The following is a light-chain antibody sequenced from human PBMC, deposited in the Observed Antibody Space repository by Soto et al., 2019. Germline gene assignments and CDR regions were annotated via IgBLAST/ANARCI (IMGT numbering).Light chain of an antibody. J-gene: IGKJ5*01. CDR1: QGVSSY. CDR2: DAS. CDR3: QQYIKWPIT. V-gene: IGKV3D-15*01. Sequence: ELVLAKSPAIPSLYPGERATLSCKASQGVSSYLAWYQQKPGQAPRLLIYDASNRATGIPAGFSVSGSGTEFICTISSLPSEYFAVYDCQQYIKWPITFGQGTRLEIK.